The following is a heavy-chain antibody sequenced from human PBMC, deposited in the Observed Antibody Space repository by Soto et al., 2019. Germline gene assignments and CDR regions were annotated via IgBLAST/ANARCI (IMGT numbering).Heavy chain of an antibody. CDR1: GGSISSGGYY. D-gene: IGHD2-8*01. CDR2: VYYSGST. V-gene: IGHV4-31*03. Sequence: QVQLQESGPGLVKPSQTLSLTCTVSGGSISSGGYYWSWIRQHPGKGLEWIGYVYYSGSTYYNPSLESRVTISVDTSKNQFSLKLSSVTAADTAVYYCAASDCTNGVCYHRNYYYGMDVWGKGTTVTVSP. CDR3: AASDCTNGVCYHRNYYYGMDV. J-gene: IGHJ6*04.